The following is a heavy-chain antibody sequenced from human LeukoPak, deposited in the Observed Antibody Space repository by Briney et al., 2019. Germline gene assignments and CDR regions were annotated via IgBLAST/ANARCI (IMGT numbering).Heavy chain of an antibody. CDR3: ARDRAPVTTIAFDI. Sequence: SETLSLTCTDPGGSIRSYYGSWIRQPAGKGLEWIGRIYTSGSTNYNPSLKSRVTMSVDTSKNQFSLKVSSVTAADTAVYYCARDRAPVTTIAFDIWGQGTMVTVSS. J-gene: IGHJ3*02. D-gene: IGHD4-17*01. CDR2: IYTSGST. CDR1: GGSIRSYY. V-gene: IGHV4-4*07.